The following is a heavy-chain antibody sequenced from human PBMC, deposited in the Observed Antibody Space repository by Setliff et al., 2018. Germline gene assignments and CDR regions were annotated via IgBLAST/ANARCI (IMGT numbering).Heavy chain of an antibody. J-gene: IGHJ5*02. CDR2: INPNSGGT. V-gene: IGHV1-2*02. CDR3: ARGVREPITMVRGVIKYGWFDP. CDR1: GYTFTGYY. Sequence: ASVKVSCKASGYTFTGYYMHWVRQAPGQGLEWMGWINPNSGGTNYAQKFQGRVTMTRDTSISTAYMELSRLRSDDTAVYYWARGVREPITMVRGVIKYGWFDPWGQGTQVTV. D-gene: IGHD3-10*01.